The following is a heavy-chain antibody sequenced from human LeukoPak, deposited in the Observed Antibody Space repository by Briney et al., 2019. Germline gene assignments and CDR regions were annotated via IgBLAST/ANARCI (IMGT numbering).Heavy chain of an antibody. J-gene: IGHJ4*02. CDR2: INGDGSST. Sequence: GGSLRLSCAASGFTFSGYWMPWVRQAPGKGLVWVSRINGDGSSTSYADSVKGRFSISRDNTRNTVYMQMNSLRAEDTAVYYCTRGGGTSDYWGQGTLVTVSS. CDR1: GFTFSGYW. D-gene: IGHD1-14*01. CDR3: TRGGGTSDY. V-gene: IGHV3-74*01.